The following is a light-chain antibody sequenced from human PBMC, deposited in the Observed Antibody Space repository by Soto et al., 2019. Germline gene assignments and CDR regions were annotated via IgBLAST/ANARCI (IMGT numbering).Light chain of an antibody. CDR2: GEF. CDR1: QSVSYN. Sequence: EIVMTQSPATLSVSPGETATLSCRASQSVSYNLAWYQQKPGQGPRLLIYGEFTRSTGIQARFSGSGSGTDFTLTITRLQSEDFAVNYCQQYKNSSPLTFGGGTKVEIK. J-gene: IGKJ4*01. V-gene: IGKV3-15*01. CDR3: QQYKNSSPLT.